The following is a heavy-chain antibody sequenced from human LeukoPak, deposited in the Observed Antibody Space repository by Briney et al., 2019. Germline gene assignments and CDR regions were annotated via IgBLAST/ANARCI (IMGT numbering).Heavy chain of an antibody. Sequence: GGSLRLSCAASGFTFDDYGMSWVRQAPGKGLEWVSGINWNGCSTGYADSVKGRFTISRDNAKNSLYLQMNSLRAEDTALYYCARAAESTYYYDSSGYTAPPYFDYWGQGTLVTVSS. J-gene: IGHJ4*02. CDR2: INWNGCST. V-gene: IGHV3-20*04. D-gene: IGHD3-22*01. CDR3: ARAAESTYYYDSSGYTAPPYFDY. CDR1: GFTFDDYG.